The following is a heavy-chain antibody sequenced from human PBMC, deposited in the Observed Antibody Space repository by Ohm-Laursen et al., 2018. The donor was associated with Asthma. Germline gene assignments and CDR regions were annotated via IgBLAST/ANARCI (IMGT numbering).Heavy chain of an antibody. Sequence: SLRLSCAASGFTFNTYWMSWVRQAPGKGLEWVANINQDGSQKYYVDSVKGRFTLSRINAKNSLSLQMNSLRAEDTAVYYCARDLLHSPPTGYWGQGTLVTVSS. V-gene: IGHV3-7*01. D-gene: IGHD2-15*01. CDR1: GFTFNTYW. CDR2: INQDGSQK. J-gene: IGHJ4*02. CDR3: ARDLLHSPPTGY.